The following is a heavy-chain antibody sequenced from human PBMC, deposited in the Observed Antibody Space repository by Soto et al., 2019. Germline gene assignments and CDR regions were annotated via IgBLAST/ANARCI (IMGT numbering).Heavy chain of an antibody. CDR1: GYTFSDYY. CDR3: AREPATAKPEGVDF. V-gene: IGHV1-2*02. D-gene: IGHD1-1*01. J-gene: IGHJ4*02. Sequence: GASVKVSCKASGYTFSDYYIHWVRRAPGQGLEWMGWINPNSGGTKYAPKFQGGVTMTRDTSITTAYMELSRLRSGDTAVYYCAREPATAKPEGVDFWGQGTLVTVSS. CDR2: INPNSGGT.